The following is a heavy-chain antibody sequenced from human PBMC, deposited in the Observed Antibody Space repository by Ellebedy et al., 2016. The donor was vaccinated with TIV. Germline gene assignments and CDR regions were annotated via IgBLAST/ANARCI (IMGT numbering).Heavy chain of an antibody. CDR1: GFTFSSYA. CDR2: ITGSGATT. Sequence: GESLKISCAASGFTFSSYAMSWVRQAPGKGLEWVSTITGSGATTYYADSVKGRCTLSRDNSKNTLYLQMNSLRAEDTAVYYCAKRGGSSGWYDHPNWFDPWGQGTLVTVSS. J-gene: IGHJ5*02. V-gene: IGHV3-23*01. D-gene: IGHD6-19*01. CDR3: AKRGGSSGWYDHPNWFDP.